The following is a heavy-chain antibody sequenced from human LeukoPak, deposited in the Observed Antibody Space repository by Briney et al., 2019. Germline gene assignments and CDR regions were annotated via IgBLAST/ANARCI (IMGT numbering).Heavy chain of an antibody. CDR3: ARERTPEDTAMTYYYYYYMDV. J-gene: IGHJ6*03. V-gene: IGHV1-69*05. D-gene: IGHD5-18*01. Sequence: SVKVSCKASEGTFSSYAISWVRQAPGQGLEWMGRIIPIFGTANYAQKFQGRVTFTTDESTSTAYMELSSLRSEDTAVYYCARERTPEDTAMTYYYYYYMDVWGKGTTVTVSS. CDR1: EGTFSSYA. CDR2: IIPIFGTA.